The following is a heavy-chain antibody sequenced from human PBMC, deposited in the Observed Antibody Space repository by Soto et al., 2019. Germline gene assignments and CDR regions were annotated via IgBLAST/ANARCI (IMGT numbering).Heavy chain of an antibody. CDR2: IYFSGST. Sequence: SETLSLTCTVSGGSISSGGYYWSWIRQHPGKGLEWIGYIYFSGSTYYNPSLRSPVTISVDTSKNQFSLQLSSVTAADTAAYYCAAGSCSSSGCYWFDPWGKGTLVTVSS. J-gene: IGHJ5*02. CDR3: AAGSCSSSGCYWFDP. V-gene: IGHV4-31*01. D-gene: IGHD2-2*01. CDR1: GGSISSGGYY.